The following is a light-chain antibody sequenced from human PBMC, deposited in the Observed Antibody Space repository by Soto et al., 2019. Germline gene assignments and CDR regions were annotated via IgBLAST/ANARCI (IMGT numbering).Light chain of an antibody. J-gene: IGKJ1*01. CDR2: DTS. CDR1: QFVSSR. Sequence: EIVVTQSPATLSASPGERVTLSCRASQFVSSRLAWYQQRPGQVPRLLIYDTSTRALGISARFSGSGSGTEFTLTISGLQPADFAVYYCQEYFHWPPGMFGPGTTVDIK. CDR3: QEYFHWPPGM. V-gene: IGKV3-15*01.